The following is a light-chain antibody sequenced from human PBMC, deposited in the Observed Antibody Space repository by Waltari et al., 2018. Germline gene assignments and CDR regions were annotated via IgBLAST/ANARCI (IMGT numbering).Light chain of an antibody. J-gene: IGKJ1*01. Sequence: EVVMTQSPLSLPVTLGQPASISCRSSQSLDHSDGNTYLNWFNQRPGQSPRRLLFQVSTRDSGVPDRFSGSGSGTEFTLKISSVEAEDVGVYYCMQGSHWPPWTFGQGTRVEIK. CDR2: QVS. CDR3: MQGSHWPPWT. CDR1: QSLDHSDGNTY. V-gene: IGKV2-30*02.